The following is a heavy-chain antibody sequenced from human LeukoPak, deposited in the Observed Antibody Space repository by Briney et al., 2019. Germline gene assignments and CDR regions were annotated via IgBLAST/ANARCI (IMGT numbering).Heavy chain of an antibody. D-gene: IGHD6-13*01. V-gene: IGHV3-9*01. Sequence: GGSLRLSCAASGFTFDDYAMHWVRQAPGKGLDWVSGISWNSGTIAYAGSVKGRFTISRDNAKNSLYLQMNSLRPEDTALYYCAKDFYSSSPSYFYAMDVWGQGTTVTVSS. CDR2: ISWNSGTI. J-gene: IGHJ6*02. CDR1: GFTFDDYA. CDR3: AKDFYSSSPSYFYAMDV.